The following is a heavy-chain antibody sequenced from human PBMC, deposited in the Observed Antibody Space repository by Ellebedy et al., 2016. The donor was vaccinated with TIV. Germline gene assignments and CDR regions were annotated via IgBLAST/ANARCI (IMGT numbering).Heavy chain of an antibody. CDR2: ISYDGSNK. CDR3: ARALRAATSDLYYYYGMDV. J-gene: IGHJ6*02. CDR1: GFTFSSYA. D-gene: IGHD2-15*01. V-gene: IGHV3-30-3*01. Sequence: GESLKISXAASGFTFSSYAMHWVRQAPGKGLEWVAVISYDGSNKYYADSVKGRFTISRDNSKNTLYLQMNSLRAEDTAVYYCARALRAATSDLYYYYGMDVWGQGTTVTVSS.